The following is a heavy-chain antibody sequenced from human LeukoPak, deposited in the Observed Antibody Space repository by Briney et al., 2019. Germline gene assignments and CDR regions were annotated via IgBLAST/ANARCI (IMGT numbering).Heavy chain of an antibody. Sequence: PSKTLSLTCTVSGGSISSYYWSWIRQPPGKGLEWIGYIYYSGSTNYNPSLKSRVTISVDTPKNQFSLKLSSVTAADTAVYYCARDARFGWNYYGMDVWGQGTTVTASS. V-gene: IGHV4-59*01. CDR3: ARDARFGWNYYGMDV. CDR2: IYYSGST. D-gene: IGHD3-3*01. CDR1: GGSISSYY. J-gene: IGHJ6*02.